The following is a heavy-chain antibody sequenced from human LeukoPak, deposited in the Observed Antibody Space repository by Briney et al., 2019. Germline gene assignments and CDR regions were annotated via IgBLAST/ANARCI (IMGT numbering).Heavy chain of an antibody. D-gene: IGHD3-22*01. J-gene: IGHJ4*02. CDR3: ARQEYYYDSSGYYTGLNFDY. CDR2: IYYSGST. Sequence: SETLSLTCTVSGGSISSSSYYWGWIRQPPGKGLEWIGSIYYSGSTYYNPSLKSRVTISVDTSKNQFSLKLSSVTAADTAVYYCARQEYYYDSSGYYTGLNFDYWGQGTLVTVSS. CDR1: GGSISSSSYY. V-gene: IGHV4-39*01.